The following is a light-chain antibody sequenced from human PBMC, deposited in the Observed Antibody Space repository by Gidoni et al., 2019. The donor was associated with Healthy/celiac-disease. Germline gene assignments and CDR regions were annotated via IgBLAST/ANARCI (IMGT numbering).Light chain of an antibody. CDR3: QQRSNWPPYT. CDR2: DAS. J-gene: IGKJ2*01. V-gene: IGKV3-11*01. Sequence: EIVLTQSPPTLSLAPGERATLSCRPSQSVSSYLAWYQQKPGQDPRHLIYDASNRATGIPARFSGGGSGTDYTLTISSREPEDFAVYYCQQRSNWPPYTFGQGTKLEIK. CDR1: QSVSSY.